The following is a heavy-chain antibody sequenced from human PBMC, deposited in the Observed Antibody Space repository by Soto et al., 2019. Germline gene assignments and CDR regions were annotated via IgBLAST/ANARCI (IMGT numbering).Heavy chain of an antibody. V-gene: IGHV3-30*18. J-gene: IGHJ6*02. D-gene: IGHD2-15*01. Sequence: QVQLVESGGGVVQPGRSLRLSCAASGFTFSSYGMHWVRQAPGKGLEWVAVISYDGSNKYYADSVKGRFTISRDNSNNTLYLQMNSLRAEDTAVYYCAKVQVVVAATPYYYGMDVWGQGTTVAVSS. CDR1: GFTFSSYG. CDR3: AKVQVVVAATPYYYGMDV. CDR2: ISYDGSNK.